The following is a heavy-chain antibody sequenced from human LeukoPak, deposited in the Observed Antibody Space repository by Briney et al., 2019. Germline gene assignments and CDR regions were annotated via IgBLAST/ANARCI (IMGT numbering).Heavy chain of an antibody. CDR1: GFTFSSYS. V-gene: IGHV3-21*01. CDR3: GTSGQPGGWFDP. CDR2: ISSSSSYI. Sequence: GGSLRLSCAASGFTFSSYSMNWVRQAPGKGLEWVSSISSSSSYIYYADSVKGRFTISRDNAKNSLYLQMNSLRAEDTAVYYCGTSGQPGGWFDPWGQGTLVTVSS. J-gene: IGHJ5*02. D-gene: IGHD3-10*01.